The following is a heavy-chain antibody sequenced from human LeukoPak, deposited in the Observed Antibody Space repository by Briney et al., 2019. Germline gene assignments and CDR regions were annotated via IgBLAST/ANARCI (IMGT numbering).Heavy chain of an antibody. Sequence: GGSLRLSCAASGFTFSSYEMNWVRQAPGKGLEWVSYISSSGSITYYADSVKGRFTISRDNAKNSLYLQMNSLRAEDTAVYYCVREGELNYGTRWGQGTLVTVPS. D-gene: IGHD3-10*01. V-gene: IGHV3-48*03. CDR3: VREGELNYGTR. J-gene: IGHJ4*02. CDR1: GFTFSSYE. CDR2: ISSSGSIT.